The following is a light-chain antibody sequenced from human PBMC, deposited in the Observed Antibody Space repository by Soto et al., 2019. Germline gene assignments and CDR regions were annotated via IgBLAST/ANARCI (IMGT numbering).Light chain of an antibody. CDR1: SSNIGAGYD. CDR2: GNN. V-gene: IGLV1-40*01. CDR3: HSYDRSLSGSV. J-gene: IGLJ3*02. Sequence: QSALTQPPSVSGAPGQRVTISCSGGSSNIGAGYDVHWYQQLPETPPKLLIYGNNIRPSGVPDRFSGSKSGTSASLAITGLQAEDEADYYCHSYDRSLSGSVFGGGTKVTVL.